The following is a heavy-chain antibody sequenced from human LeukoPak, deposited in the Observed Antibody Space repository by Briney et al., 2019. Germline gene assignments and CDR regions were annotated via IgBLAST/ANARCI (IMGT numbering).Heavy chain of an antibody. CDR2: IWYDGSNK. Sequence: GRSLRLSCAASGFTFSSYGMHWVRQAPGKGLEWVAVIWYDGSNKYYADSVKGRFTISRDNSKNTLYLQMNSLRAEDTAVYYCARFYCSSTSCHYYYYGMDVGGKGTTVTVSS. J-gene: IGHJ6*04. D-gene: IGHD2-2*01. CDR3: ARFYCSSTSCHYYYYGMDV. CDR1: GFTFSSYG. V-gene: IGHV3-33*01.